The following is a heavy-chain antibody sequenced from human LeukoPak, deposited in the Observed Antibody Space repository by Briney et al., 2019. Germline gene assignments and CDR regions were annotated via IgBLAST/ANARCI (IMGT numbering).Heavy chain of an antibody. D-gene: IGHD3-9*01. CDR1: GGSISSGSYY. Sequence: SETLSLTCTVSGGSISSGSYYWSWIRQPAGKGLEWIGYIYYRGSTNYNPSLKSRVTISVDTSKNQFSLKLSSVTAADTAVYYCARALLTGYGSDAFDIWGQGTMVTVSS. V-gene: IGHV4-61*10. CDR2: IYYRGST. J-gene: IGHJ3*02. CDR3: ARALLTGYGSDAFDI.